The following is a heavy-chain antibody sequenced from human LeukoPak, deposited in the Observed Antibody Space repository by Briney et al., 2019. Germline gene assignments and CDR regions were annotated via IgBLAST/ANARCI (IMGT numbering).Heavy chain of an antibody. Sequence: GGSLRLSCAASGFTFSSYWIHWVRQVPGKGLVWVSRIHGDGRTTTYADSVKGRFTISRDNAKNTLYLQMNSLRTEDTAVYYCARDNGENYHTAFDYWGQGTLVTVSS. D-gene: IGHD2-8*01. V-gene: IGHV3-74*01. CDR3: ARDNGENYHTAFDY. CDR2: IHGDGRTT. CDR1: GFTFSSYW. J-gene: IGHJ4*02.